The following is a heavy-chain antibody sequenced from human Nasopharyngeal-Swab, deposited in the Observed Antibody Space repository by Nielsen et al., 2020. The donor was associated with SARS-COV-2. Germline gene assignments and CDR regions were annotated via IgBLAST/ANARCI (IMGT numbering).Heavy chain of an antibody. CDR1: GGSISSGSYY. Sequence: SETLSLTCTVSGGSISSGSYYWSWIRQPAGKGLEWIGRIYTSGSTNYNPSLKSRVTISVDTSKNQFSLKLSSVTAADTAVYYCARVTRDGYNYDRFDYWGQGTLVTVSS. J-gene: IGHJ4*02. CDR2: IYTSGST. V-gene: IGHV4-61*02. CDR3: ARVTRDGYNYDRFDY. D-gene: IGHD5-24*01.